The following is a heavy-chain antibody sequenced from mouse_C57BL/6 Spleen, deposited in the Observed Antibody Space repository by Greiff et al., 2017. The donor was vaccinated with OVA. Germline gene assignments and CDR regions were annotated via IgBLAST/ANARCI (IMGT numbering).Heavy chain of an antibody. CDR3: TRLGNYYGSSSNFDY. V-gene: IGHV1-15*01. CDR1: GYTFTDYE. Sequence: QVQLKQSGAELVRPGASVTLSCKASGYTFTDYEMHWVKQTPVHGLEWIGAIDPETGGTAYNQKFKGKAILTADKSSSTAYMELRSLTSEDSAVYYCTRLGNYYGSSSNFDYWGQGTTLTVSS. D-gene: IGHD1-1*01. CDR2: IDPETGGT. J-gene: IGHJ2*01.